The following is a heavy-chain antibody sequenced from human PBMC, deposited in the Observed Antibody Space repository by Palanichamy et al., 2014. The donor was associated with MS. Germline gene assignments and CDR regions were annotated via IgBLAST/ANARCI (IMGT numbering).Heavy chain of an antibody. Sequence: VSGGSISSGGYYWSWIRQPAGEGLEWIGRMYTSGSTNYNPSLKSRVTISVDTSKNQFSLKLSSLTAADTAVYYCARDNGYSYGLYFDYWGQGTLVTVSS. CDR2: MYTSGST. J-gene: IGHJ4*02. D-gene: IGHD5-18*01. CDR3: ARDNGYSYGLYFDY. CDR1: GGSISSGGYY. V-gene: IGHV4-61*02.